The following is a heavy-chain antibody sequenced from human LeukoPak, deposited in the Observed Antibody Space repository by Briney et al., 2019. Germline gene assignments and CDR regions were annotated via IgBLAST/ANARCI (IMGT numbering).Heavy chain of an antibody. D-gene: IGHD6-13*01. V-gene: IGHV4-34*01. CDR2: INHSGST. Sequence: TSETLSLTCAVYGGSFSGYYWSWIRQPPGKGLEWIGEINHSGSTNYNPSLKSRVTISVDTSKNQFSLKLSSVTAADTAVYYCAKVGVWQQLATRDFDYWGQGTLVTVSS. CDR1: GGSFSGYY. CDR3: AKVGVWQQLATRDFDY. J-gene: IGHJ4*02.